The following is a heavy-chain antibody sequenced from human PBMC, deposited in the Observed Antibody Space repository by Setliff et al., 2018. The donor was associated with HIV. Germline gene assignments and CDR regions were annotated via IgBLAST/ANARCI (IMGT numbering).Heavy chain of an antibody. D-gene: IGHD1-26*01. CDR2: IRSKAYGGTS. V-gene: IGHV3-49*04. Sequence: PGGSLGLSCAASGFTFGDYAITWVRQAPGRGLEWVAFIRSKAYGGTSEYAASVKGRFTISRDDSKSIAYLQMNSLKTEDTAVYYCTRVEWDLQSEYWGQGTLVTVSS. CDR3: TRVEWDLQSEY. CDR1: GFTFGDYA. J-gene: IGHJ4*02.